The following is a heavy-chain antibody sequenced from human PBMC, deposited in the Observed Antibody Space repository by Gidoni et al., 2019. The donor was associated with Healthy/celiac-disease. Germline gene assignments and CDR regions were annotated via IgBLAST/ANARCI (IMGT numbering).Heavy chain of an antibody. D-gene: IGHD3-10*01. CDR3: AKDYEGWFGDGAHYFDY. CDR2: ISGSGGST. J-gene: IGHJ4*02. CDR1: GFTFSSYA. V-gene: IGHV3-23*01. Sequence: EVQLLESGGGLVQPGGSLRLSCAASGFTFSSYAMSWVRQAPGKGLEWVSAISGSGGSTYYADSVKGRFTISRDNSKNTLYLQMNSLRAEDTAVYYCAKDYEGWFGDGAHYFDYWGQGTLVTVSS.